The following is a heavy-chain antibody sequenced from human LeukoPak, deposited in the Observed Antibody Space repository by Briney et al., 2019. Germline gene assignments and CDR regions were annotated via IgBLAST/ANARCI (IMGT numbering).Heavy chain of an antibody. V-gene: IGHV3-23*01. CDR3: AKESNDFWSGGPEVFQH. D-gene: IGHD3-3*01. CDR2: ISGSGGST. Sequence: PGESLTLSCAASGFTFSSYAMSWVRQAPGQGLERDSAISGSGGSTYYADSVKGRFTISRDNSKNTLYREMSSLSAVYTGVYYCAKESNDFWSGGPEVFQHWGQGTLVTVSS. CDR1: GFTFSSYA. J-gene: IGHJ1*01.